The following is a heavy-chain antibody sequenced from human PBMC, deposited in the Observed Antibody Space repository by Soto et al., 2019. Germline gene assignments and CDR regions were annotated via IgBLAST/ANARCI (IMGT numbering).Heavy chain of an antibody. J-gene: IGHJ4*02. CDR2: IYHSGST. CDR1: VYSISSGYY. V-gene: IGHV4-38-2*01. Sequence: PSETLSLTCAVSVYSISSGYYCGWIRQPPGKGLEWIGSIYHSGSTYYNPSLKSRVTISVDTSKNQFSLKLSSVTAADTAVYYCARAYSGYDSFDYWGQGTLVTVSS. D-gene: IGHD5-12*01. CDR3: ARAYSGYDSFDY.